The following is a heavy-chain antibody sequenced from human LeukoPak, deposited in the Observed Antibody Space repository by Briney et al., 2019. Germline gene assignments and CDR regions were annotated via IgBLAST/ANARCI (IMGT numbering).Heavy chain of an antibody. CDR1: GFTLSSCA. Sequence: GGSLRLSCAASGFTLSSCAMSWVRQAPGKGLEWVSIISANGNTINYADSVKGRFTISKDSSKNTLYLQMNSLRAEDTAVYYCARGDGVIMKYWGQGTLVTVSS. CDR2: ISANGNTI. V-gene: IGHV3-23*01. CDR3: ARGDGVIMKY. D-gene: IGHD3-10*01. J-gene: IGHJ4*02.